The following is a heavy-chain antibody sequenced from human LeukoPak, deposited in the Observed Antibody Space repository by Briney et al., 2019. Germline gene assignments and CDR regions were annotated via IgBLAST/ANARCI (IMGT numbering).Heavy chain of an antibody. CDR2: IYYSGST. J-gene: IGHJ1*01. CDR3: ASNYYDSSGYYLEYFQH. CDR1: GGSLSSYY. D-gene: IGHD3-22*01. V-gene: IGHV4-59*01. Sequence: SETLSLTCTVSGGSLSSYYWSWIRQPPGKGLEWIGYIYYSGSTNYNPSLKSRVTISVDTSKNQFSLKLSSVTAADTAVYYCASNYYDSSGYYLEYFQHWGQGTLVTVSS.